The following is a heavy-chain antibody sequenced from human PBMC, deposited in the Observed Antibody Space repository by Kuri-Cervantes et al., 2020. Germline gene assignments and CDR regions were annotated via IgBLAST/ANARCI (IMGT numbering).Heavy chain of an antibody. CDR1: GYTLTELS. D-gene: IGHD1-7*01. Sequence: ASVKVSCKVSGYTLTELSMHWVRQAPGKGLEWMGGFDPEDGETIYAQKFQGRVTMTEDASTDTAYMELSTLRAEDTAVYYCARAPYNWNYAYGMDVWGQGTTVTVSS. J-gene: IGHJ6*02. CDR3: ARAPYNWNYAYGMDV. V-gene: IGHV1-24*01. CDR2: FDPEDGET.